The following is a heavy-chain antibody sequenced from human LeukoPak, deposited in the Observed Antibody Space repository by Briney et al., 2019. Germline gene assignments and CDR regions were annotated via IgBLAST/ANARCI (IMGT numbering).Heavy chain of an antibody. V-gene: IGHV3-21*01. CDR3: ARDSYGVATTGPYDYVWGCYYY. J-gene: IGHJ4*02. D-gene: IGHD3-16*01. CDR2: ISSSSSYI. Sequence: GGSLRLSCAASGFTFSSYSMNWVRQAPGKGLEWVSSISSSSSYIYYADSVKGRFTISRDNAKNSLYLQMNSLRAEDTAVYYCARDSYGVATTGPYDYVWGCYYYWGQGTLVTVSS. CDR1: GFTFSSYS.